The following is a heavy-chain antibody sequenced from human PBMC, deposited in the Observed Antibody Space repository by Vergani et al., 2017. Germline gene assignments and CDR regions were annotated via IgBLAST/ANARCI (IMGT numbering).Heavy chain of an antibody. CDR3: ARVPVLLWFGELKGAFDI. V-gene: IGHV4-4*03. CDR2: IYYSGST. J-gene: IGHJ3*02. Sequence: QVQLQESGPGLVKPPGTLSLTCAVSGGSISSSNWWSWVRQPPGKGLEWIGYIYYSGSTYYNPSLKSRVTISVDTSKNQFSLKLSSVTAADTAVYYCARVPVLLWFGELKGAFDIWGQGTMVTVSS. D-gene: IGHD3-10*01. CDR1: GGSISSSNW.